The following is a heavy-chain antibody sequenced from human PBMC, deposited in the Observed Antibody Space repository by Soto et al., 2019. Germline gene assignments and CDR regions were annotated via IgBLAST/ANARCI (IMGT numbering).Heavy chain of an antibody. V-gene: IGHV3-48*03. CDR2: ISSSGSTI. Sequence: VGSLRLSCAASGFTFSSYEMNWVRQAPGKGLEWVSYISSSGSTIYYADSVKGRFTISRDNAKNSLYLQMNSLRAEDTAVYYCARGPSYDFWSAYASYYYGMDVWGQGTTVTVSS. J-gene: IGHJ6*02. D-gene: IGHD3-3*01. CDR1: GFTFSSYE. CDR3: ARGPSYDFWSAYASYYYGMDV.